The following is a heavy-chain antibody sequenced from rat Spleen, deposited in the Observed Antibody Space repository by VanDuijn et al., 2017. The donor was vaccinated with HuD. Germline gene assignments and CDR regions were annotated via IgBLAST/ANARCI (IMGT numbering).Heavy chain of an antibody. CDR2: ISYGDSSGHSGT. CDR3: VRHGYTRYYFDY. CDR1: GFTFSNYY. Sequence: EVQLVESGGGLVQPGRSLKLSCAASGFTFSNYYMAWVRQAPTKGLEWVASISYGDSSGHSGTYYRDSVRGRFTISRDDAKSTLYLQMDSLRSEDTATYYCVRHGYTRYYFDYWGQGVMVTVSS. J-gene: IGHJ2*01. V-gene: IGHV5-29*01. D-gene: IGHD1-9*01.